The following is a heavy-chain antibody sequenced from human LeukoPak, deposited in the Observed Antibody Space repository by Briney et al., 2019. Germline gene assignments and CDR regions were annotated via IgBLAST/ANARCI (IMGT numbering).Heavy chain of an antibody. J-gene: IGHJ5*02. V-gene: IGHV4-39*07. CDR3: AREPDA. Sequence: SGTPSPTRTVSGDSNSGRNYHRGWIRQPPGKGLEWLGTVHHTGRAFYNPSLRGRTTVSVDTSKNEFSLKLTSVTAADTAVYYCAREPDAWGQGILVIVSS. CDR2: VHHTGRA. CDR1: GDSNSGRNYH.